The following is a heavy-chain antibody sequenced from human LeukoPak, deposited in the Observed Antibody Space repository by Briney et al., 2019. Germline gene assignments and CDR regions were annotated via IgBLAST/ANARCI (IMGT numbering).Heavy chain of an antibody. D-gene: IGHD3-10*01. J-gene: IGHJ4*02. CDR2: IRSKVNRYAT. CDR1: GFTFSGSG. CDR3: TTGTGEYYFDY. Sequence: GGSLRLSCAASGFTFSGSGMHWVRQASGKGLEWLGRIRSKVNRYATAYAASVKGRFTISRDDSKNTAYLQMNSLKTEDTAVYYCTTGTGEYYFDYWGQGTLVTVSS. V-gene: IGHV3-73*01.